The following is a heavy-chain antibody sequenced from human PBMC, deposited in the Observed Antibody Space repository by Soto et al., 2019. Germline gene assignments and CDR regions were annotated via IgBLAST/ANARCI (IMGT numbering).Heavy chain of an antibody. CDR1: GLIVNNNY. CDR3: ARDPGYCSGGVCYRYMDV. V-gene: IGHV3-53*04. CDR2: IQSDNSA. Sequence: EMQLVESGGGLVNPGGSLRLSCAASGLIVNNNYMNWVRQAPGKGLEWVSVIQSDNSASYADFVMGRFTISRHTSKNMVYLQMNSLRAEDTGIYYCARDPGYCSGGVCYRYMDVWGKGTTVTVSS. J-gene: IGHJ6*03. D-gene: IGHD2-8*02.